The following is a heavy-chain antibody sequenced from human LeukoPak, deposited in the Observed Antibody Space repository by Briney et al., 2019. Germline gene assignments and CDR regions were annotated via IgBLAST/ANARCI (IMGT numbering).Heavy chain of an antibody. V-gene: IGHV4-34*01. CDR3: ARGLRITMVRGSWFDP. CDR2: INHSGST. J-gene: IGHJ5*02. Sequence: KPSETLSLTCAVYGGSFSGYYWSWIRQPPGKRLEWIGEINHSGSTNYNPSLKSRVTISVDTPKNQFSLKLSSVTAADTAVYYCARGLRITMVRGSWFDPWGQGTLVTVSS. D-gene: IGHD3-10*01. CDR1: GGSFSGYY.